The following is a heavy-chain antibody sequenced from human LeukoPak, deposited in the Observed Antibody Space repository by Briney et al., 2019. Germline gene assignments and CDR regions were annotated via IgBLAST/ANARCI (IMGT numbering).Heavy chain of an antibody. CDR2: ISSSSSYI. CDR1: GGSFSGYY. Sequence: ETLSLTCAVYGGSFSGYYWNWVRQAPGKGLEWVSSISSSSSYIYYADSVKGRFTISRDNAKNSLYLQMNSLRAEDTAVYYCASEGIAAEYFQHWGQGTLVTVSS. D-gene: IGHD6-13*01. J-gene: IGHJ1*01. V-gene: IGHV3-21*01. CDR3: ASEGIAAEYFQH.